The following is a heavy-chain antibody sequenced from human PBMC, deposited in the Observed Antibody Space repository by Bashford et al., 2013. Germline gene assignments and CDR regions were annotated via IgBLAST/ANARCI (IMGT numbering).Heavy chain of an antibody. CDR3: AHRIYVTGPSDYFDY. CDR1: VLTHHSWSG. Sequence: GPTLGETHDRPHADLHLLWVLTHHSWSGCGLDPSAPTERPLEWLALIYWSDDKYYSPSLKSRLTITKDTSKNQVVLTMTDMDPVDTATYYCAHRIYVTGPSDYFDYWGQGTLVTVSS. D-gene: IGHD5/OR15-5a*01. V-gene: IGHV2-5*01. J-gene: IGHJ4*02. CDR2: IYWSDDK.